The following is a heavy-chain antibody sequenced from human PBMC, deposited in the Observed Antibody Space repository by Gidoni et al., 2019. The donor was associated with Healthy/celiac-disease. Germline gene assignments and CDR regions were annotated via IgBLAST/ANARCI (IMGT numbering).Heavy chain of an antibody. CDR1: GGTFSSYA. V-gene: IGHV1-69*01. CDR3: ARDTPLSPYAFDI. CDR2: ISPIFGTA. Sequence: QVQLVQSGAELKKPGSSVTVSCTASGGTFSSYAISWVRQAPGQGLEWMGGISPIFGTANYAQKFQGRVTITADESTSTAYMELSSLRSEDTAVYCCARDTPLSPYAFDIWGQGTMVTVSS. J-gene: IGHJ3*02.